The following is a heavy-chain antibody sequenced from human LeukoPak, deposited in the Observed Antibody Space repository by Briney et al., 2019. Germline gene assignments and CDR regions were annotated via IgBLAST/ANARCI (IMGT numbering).Heavy chain of an antibody. D-gene: IGHD2-2*01. V-gene: IGHV2-5*01. CDR1: GFSLTTNGVG. CDR3: AHDCSSSNCHPDAFAF. CDR2: VYWNDDK. J-gene: IGHJ3*01. Sequence: SGPTLVNPTQTLTLTCTFSGFSLTTNGVGVGWFRQPPGEALEWLALVYWNDDKRYSPSLKSRLTITKDTSKNQVILTVTNMDPVDTATYYCAHDCSSSNCHPDAFAFWGQGTMVTVSS.